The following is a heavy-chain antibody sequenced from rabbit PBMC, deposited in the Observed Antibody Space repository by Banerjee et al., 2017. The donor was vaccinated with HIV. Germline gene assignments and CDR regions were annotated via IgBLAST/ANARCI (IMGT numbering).Heavy chain of an antibody. Sequence: QSLEESGGDLVKPGASLTLTCSASGFTLSSYWMCWVRQAPGKGLEWSACIYGYSGDTGYASWAKGRFTISKTSSTTVTLQMTSLTAADTATYFCARDLAGVIGWNFNLWGQGTLVTVS. V-gene: IGHV1S40*01. CDR3: ARDLAGVIGWNFNL. CDR1: GFTLSSYW. CDR2: IYGYSGDT. J-gene: IGHJ4*01. D-gene: IGHD4-1*01.